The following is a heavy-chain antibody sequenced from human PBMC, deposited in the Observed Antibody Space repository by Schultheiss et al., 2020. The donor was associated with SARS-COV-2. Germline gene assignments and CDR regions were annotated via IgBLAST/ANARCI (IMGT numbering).Heavy chain of an antibody. V-gene: IGHV4-34*01. J-gene: IGHJ4*02. CDR1: GGSFSGYY. CDR2: INHSGST. Sequence: SETLSLTCAVYGGSFSGYYWSWIRQPPGKGLEWIGEINHSGSTNYNPSLKSRVTISVDTSKNQFSLKLSSVSAADTAVYYCARGLGYWGQGTLVTVSS. CDR3: ARGLGY.